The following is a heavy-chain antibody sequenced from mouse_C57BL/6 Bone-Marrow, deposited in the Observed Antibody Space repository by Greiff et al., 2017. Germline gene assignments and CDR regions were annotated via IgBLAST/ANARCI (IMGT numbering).Heavy chain of an antibody. CDR3: TYYYGSSGWYFDV. Sequence: VQLQQSGAELVRPGASVKLSCTASGFNIKDDYMHWVKQRPEQSLEWIGWIDPENGATVYASKFQGKATITADTSSNTAYLQLSSLTSEDTAGYYCTYYYGSSGWYFDVWGTGTTVTVSS. CDR1: GFNIKDDY. D-gene: IGHD1-1*01. J-gene: IGHJ1*03. V-gene: IGHV14-4*01. CDR2: IDPENGAT.